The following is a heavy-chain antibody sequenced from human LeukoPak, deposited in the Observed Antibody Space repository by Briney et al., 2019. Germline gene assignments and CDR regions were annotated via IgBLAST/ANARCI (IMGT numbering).Heavy chain of an antibody. Sequence: SETLSLTCTVSGGSISTYYWNWIRQPPGKGLEWIGYIYYSGSTNYNPSLKSRVTISVDTSKNQFSLKLSSVTAADTAVYYCARANSYDGSGHYYEFAYWGQGTLVTVSS. V-gene: IGHV4-59*12. CDR3: ARANSYDGSGHYYEFAY. CDR2: IYYSGST. CDR1: GGSISTYY. D-gene: IGHD3-22*01. J-gene: IGHJ4*02.